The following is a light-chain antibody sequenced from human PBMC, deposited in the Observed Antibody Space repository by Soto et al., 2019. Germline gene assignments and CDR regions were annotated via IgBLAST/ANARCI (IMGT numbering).Light chain of an antibody. Sequence: DIQMTQSPSTLSASIGDSVTITCRASESIRSRVAWYQQTPGKAPKILINKASELEGGVPPRFSGSGSGTEFTLTISSLQPDDFATYYCQQYFRHATFGQGTKVDIK. CDR1: ESIRSR. V-gene: IGKV1-5*03. CDR3: QQYFRHAT. CDR2: KAS. J-gene: IGKJ1*01.